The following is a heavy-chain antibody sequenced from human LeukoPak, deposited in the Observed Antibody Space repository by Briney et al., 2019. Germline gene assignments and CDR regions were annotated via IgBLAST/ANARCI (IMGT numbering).Heavy chain of an antibody. V-gene: IGHV1-18*01. J-gene: IGHJ4*02. CDR1: GYTFTSYG. CDR3: AGDQVARDIVLVLAATGTIDY. CDR2: ISAYSGGT. Sequence: GASVKVSCKASGYTFTSYGISWVRQAPGQGLEWMGWISAYSGGTTYAQKFQGRVTMTRDTSISTAYMELNNLRSDDTAVYYCAGDQVARDIVLVLAATGTIDYWGQGTLVTVSS. D-gene: IGHD2-15*01.